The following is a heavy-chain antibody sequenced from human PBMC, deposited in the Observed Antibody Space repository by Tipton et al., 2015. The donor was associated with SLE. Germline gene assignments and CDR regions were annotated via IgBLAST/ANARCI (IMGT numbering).Heavy chain of an antibody. Sequence: TLSLTCAVCGGSFSGYYWSWIRQPPGKGLEWIGEINHSGSTNYNPSLKSRVTISVDTSKNQFSLKLSSVTAADTAIYYCARGPGFCSSTSCYYYYYYGMDVWGQGTTVTVSS. V-gene: IGHV4-34*01. D-gene: IGHD2-2*01. CDR3: ARGPGFCSSTSCYYYYYYGMDV. CDR2: INHSGST. CDR1: GGSFSGYY. J-gene: IGHJ6*02.